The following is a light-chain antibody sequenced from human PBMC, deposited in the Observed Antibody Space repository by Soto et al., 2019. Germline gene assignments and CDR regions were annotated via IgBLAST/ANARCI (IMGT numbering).Light chain of an antibody. CDR3: CSYAGSSNVV. Sequence: QSVLTQPASVSGSPGQSITISCTGTSSDVGSYNLVSWYQQHPGKAPKLMIYEGSKRPSGVSNRFSGSKSGNTASLTISGLQAEVVADYYCCSYAGSSNVVFGGGTKLTVL. CDR2: EGS. J-gene: IGLJ2*01. V-gene: IGLV2-23*01. CDR1: SSDVGSYNL.